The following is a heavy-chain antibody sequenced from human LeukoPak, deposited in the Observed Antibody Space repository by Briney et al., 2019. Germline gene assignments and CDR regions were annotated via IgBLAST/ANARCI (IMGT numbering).Heavy chain of an antibody. V-gene: IGHV4-39*07. CDR1: GGSISSSSYY. J-gene: IGHJ4*02. CDR3: ARGPGWEYYYDSSGSDRAPRHFDY. D-gene: IGHD3-22*01. CDR2: IYYSGST. Sequence: SETLSLTCTVSGGSISSSSYYWGWIRQPPGKGLEWIGSIYYSGSTYYNPSLKSRVTISVDTSKNQFSLKLSSVTAADTAVYYCARGPGWEYYYDSSGSDRAPRHFDYWGQGTLVTVSS.